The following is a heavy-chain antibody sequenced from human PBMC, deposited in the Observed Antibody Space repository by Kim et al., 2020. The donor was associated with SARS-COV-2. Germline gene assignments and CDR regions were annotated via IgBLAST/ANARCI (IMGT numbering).Heavy chain of an antibody. CDR1: GFTFSSYG. CDR2: ISYDGSNK. J-gene: IGHJ3*02. D-gene: IGHD5-18*01. CDR3: AKGDSYGLPGAFDI. V-gene: IGHV3-30*18. Sequence: GGSLRLSCAASGFTFSSYGMHWVRQAPGKGLEWVAVISYDGSNKYYADSVKGRFTISRDNSKNTLYLQMNSLRAEDTAVYYCAKGDSYGLPGAFDIWGQGTMVTVSS.